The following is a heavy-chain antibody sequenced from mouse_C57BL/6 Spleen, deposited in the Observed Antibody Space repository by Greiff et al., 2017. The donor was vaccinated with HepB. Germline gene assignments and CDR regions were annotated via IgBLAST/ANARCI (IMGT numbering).Heavy chain of an antibody. V-gene: IGHV1-82*01. J-gene: IGHJ4*01. CDR2: IYPGDGDT. CDR3: ARNYGSSSYAMDY. Sequence: VQLQQSGPELVKPGASVKISCKASGYAFSSSWMNWVKQRPGKGLEWIGRIYPGDGDTNYNGKFKGKATLTADKSSSPAYMQLSSLTSEDSAVYFCARNYGSSSYAMDYWGQGTSVTVSS. CDR1: GYAFSSSW. D-gene: IGHD1-1*01.